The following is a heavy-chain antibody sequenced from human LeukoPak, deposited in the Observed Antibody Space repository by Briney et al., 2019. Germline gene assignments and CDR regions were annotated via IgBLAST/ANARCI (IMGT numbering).Heavy chain of an antibody. CDR2: ISSSSRDI. D-gene: IGHD1-26*01. V-gene: IGHV3-21*01. CDR1: GFTFSSYE. J-gene: IGHJ4*02. CDR3: VREAAATLFDY. Sequence: GGSLRLSCAASGFTFSSYEMNWVRQAPGKGLEWVAAISSSSRDIFYADSVKGRFSISRDNTHNSLSLRMNSLGAEDTAVYYCVREAAATLFDYWGQGTLVTVSS.